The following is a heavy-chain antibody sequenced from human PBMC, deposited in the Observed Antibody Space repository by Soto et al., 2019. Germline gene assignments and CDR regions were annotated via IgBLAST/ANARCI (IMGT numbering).Heavy chain of an antibody. CDR2: INPNSGGT. J-gene: IGHJ4*02. CDR3: ARANSGDDDEFDF. Sequence: QVQLVQSGAEVKKPGASVKVSCKASGYIFTGYYIHWVRQAPGQGLEWMGWINPNSGGTDYAQKFQGRVTMTRDTSITSAFMELTRLRTDDSAVFYCARANSGDDDEFDFWGQGTLVTVSP. CDR1: GYIFTGYY. V-gene: IGHV1-2*02. D-gene: IGHD5-12*01.